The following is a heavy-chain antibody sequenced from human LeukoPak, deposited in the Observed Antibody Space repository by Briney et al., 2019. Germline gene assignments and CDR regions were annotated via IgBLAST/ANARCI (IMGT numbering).Heavy chain of an antibody. Sequence: SETLSLTCTVSGGSISSYYWSWIRQPPGKGLEWIGYIYYSGSTNYNPSLKSRVTISVDTSKNQFPLKLSSVTAADTAVYYCARLNCSGGSCYPYYYYYYMDVWGKGTTVTVSS. V-gene: IGHV4-59*08. J-gene: IGHJ6*03. CDR2: IYYSGST. CDR3: ARLNCSGGSCYPYYYYYYMDV. D-gene: IGHD2-15*01. CDR1: GGSISSYY.